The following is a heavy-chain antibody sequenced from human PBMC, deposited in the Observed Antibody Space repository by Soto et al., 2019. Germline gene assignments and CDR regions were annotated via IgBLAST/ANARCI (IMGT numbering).Heavy chain of an antibody. Sequence: SLRLSCAASGFTFSSYAMHWVRQAPGKGLEWVAVISYDGSNKYYADSVKGRFTISRDNSKNTLYLQMNSLRAEDTAVYYCARDLRDRSSWYDAFDIWGQGTMVTVSS. D-gene: IGHD6-13*01. CDR1: GFTFSSYA. CDR3: ARDLRDRSSWYDAFDI. CDR2: ISYDGSNK. V-gene: IGHV3-30-3*01. J-gene: IGHJ3*02.